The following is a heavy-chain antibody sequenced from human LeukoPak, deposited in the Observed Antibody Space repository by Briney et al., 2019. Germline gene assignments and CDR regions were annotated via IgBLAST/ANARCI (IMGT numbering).Heavy chain of an antibody. CDR2: IFHSGST. CDR3: ARDPDIIVVPAAIGMDV. J-gene: IGHJ6*02. CDR1: GGSISDTNW. D-gene: IGHD2-2*01. Sequence: SGTLSLTCAVSGGSISDTNWWSWVRQPPGKGLEWIGEIFHSGSTNYNPSLRRRVTISLDKSKNQFSLKLSSVTASDTAVYYCARDPDIIVVPAAIGMDVWGQGTTVTVSS. V-gene: IGHV4-4*02.